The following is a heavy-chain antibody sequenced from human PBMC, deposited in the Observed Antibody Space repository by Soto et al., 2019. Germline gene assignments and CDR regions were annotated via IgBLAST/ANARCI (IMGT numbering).Heavy chain of an antibody. D-gene: IGHD5-12*01. CDR2: IGGRGNSA. Sequence: EVQVSESGGGLVRPGGSLRLSCAASGFIFTNYAMNWVRQAPGKGLEWVSVIGGRGNSAYYADSVQGRFTISRDNSKNTLSLQMSSLTADDMAIYYCVREGRGSFDFWGRGTMVTVSS. V-gene: IGHV3-23*01. CDR3: VREGRGSFDF. J-gene: IGHJ3*01. CDR1: GFIFTNYA.